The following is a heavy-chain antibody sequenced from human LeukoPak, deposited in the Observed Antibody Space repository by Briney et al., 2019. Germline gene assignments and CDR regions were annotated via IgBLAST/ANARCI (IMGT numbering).Heavy chain of an antibody. CDR2: ISSSSSYI. CDR1: GFTFSSYS. CDR3: ARDFAGELHYFDY. J-gene: IGHJ4*02. Sequence: PGGSLRLSCAASGFTFSSYSMNWVRQAPGKGLEWVSSISSSSSYIYYADSVKGRFTISRDNAKNSLYLQMNSLRAEDTAVYYCARDFAGELHYFDYWGQGTLVTVSS. D-gene: IGHD1-26*01. V-gene: IGHV3-21*01.